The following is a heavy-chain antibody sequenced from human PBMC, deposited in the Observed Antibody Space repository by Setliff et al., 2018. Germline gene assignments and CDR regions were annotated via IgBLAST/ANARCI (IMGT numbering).Heavy chain of an antibody. D-gene: IGHD3-10*01. CDR1: GYTFTSYD. V-gene: IGHV1-8*02. CDR3: ARRFSSGNYNNLGY. CDR2: MNPYTGKT. J-gene: IGHJ4*02. Sequence: ASVKVSCKASGYTFTSYDINWVRQAPGQGLEWMGWMNPYTGKTGFAQKFQGRDTMTRNTSIITAFMELSSLRSGDTAVYYCARRFSSGNYNNLGYWGQGTLVTVSS.